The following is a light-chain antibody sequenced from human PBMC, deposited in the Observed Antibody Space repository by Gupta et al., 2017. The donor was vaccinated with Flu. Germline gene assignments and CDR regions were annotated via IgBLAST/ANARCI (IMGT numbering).Light chain of an antibody. Sequence: TLTCSGISSNIGSNAVNWYQQVPGTSPKPLIYGSNQRPSGVPDRFAGSKSGTSASLAIRGLQSEDEADYYCAAWDDSLNGHYVFGTGTKVTVL. CDR3: AAWDDSLNGHYV. CDR1: SSNIGSNA. J-gene: IGLJ1*01. CDR2: GSN. V-gene: IGLV1-44*01.